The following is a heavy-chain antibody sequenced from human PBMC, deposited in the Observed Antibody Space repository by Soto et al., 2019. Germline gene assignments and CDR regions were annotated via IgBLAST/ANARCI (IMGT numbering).Heavy chain of an antibody. CDR1: GGTFSGNA. Sequence: QVQLVQSGAEVKKPGSSVKVSCKTSGGTFSGNAISWVRQAPGQGLEWIGGIIPIFATTNFAQKFQDRVTITADASAGTAYMELSGLRADDTAVYYCARDSKSTRTTYDFDYWGPGSLVTVSS. D-gene: IGHD4-17*01. CDR2: IIPIFATT. V-gene: IGHV1-69*12. J-gene: IGHJ4*01. CDR3: ARDSKSTRTTYDFDY.